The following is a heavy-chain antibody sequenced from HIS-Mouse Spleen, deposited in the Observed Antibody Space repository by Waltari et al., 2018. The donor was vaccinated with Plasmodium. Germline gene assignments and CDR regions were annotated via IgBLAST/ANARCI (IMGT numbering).Heavy chain of an antibody. V-gene: IGHV3-53*02. J-gene: IGHJ4*02. CDR3: ARAAIAWGSPYYFDY. Sequence: EVQLVETGGGLIQPGGSLRHSCAASGFTVSSNYMSWVRQATGKGLDWVSVIYSGGSTYYADSVKGRLTISRDNSKNTLYLQMNSLRAEDTAVYYCARAAIAWGSPYYFDYWGQGTLVTVSS. CDR1: GFTVSSNY. D-gene: IGHD7-27*01. CDR2: IYSGGST.